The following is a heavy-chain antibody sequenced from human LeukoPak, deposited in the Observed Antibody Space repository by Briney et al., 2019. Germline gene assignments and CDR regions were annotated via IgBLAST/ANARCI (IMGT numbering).Heavy chain of an antibody. CDR1: GFTFSSYS. CDR3: TTAFMGIAAAVLGPGGY. D-gene: IGHD6-13*01. J-gene: IGHJ4*02. CDR2: ISSGSNTI. Sequence: GGSLRLSCAASGFTFSSYSMNWVRQAPGKGLEWVSYISSGSNTIYYADSVKGRFTISRDNAKKSLYLQMNSLKTEDTAVYYCTTAFMGIAAAVLGPGGYWGQGTLVTVSS. V-gene: IGHV3-48*01.